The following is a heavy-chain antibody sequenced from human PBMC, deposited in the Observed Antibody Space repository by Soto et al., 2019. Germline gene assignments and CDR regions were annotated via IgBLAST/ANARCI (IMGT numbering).Heavy chain of an antibody. Sequence: QVQLQESGPGLVKPSETLSLSCTVSGGSISSYYWSWIRQPPGKGLEWIGYIYYSGSTNYNPSLKSRVTISVDTSKNQFSLKLSSVIAADTAVYYCARAQVGARVFSSDNWFDPWGQGTLVTVSS. CDR1: GGSISSYY. CDR3: ARAQVGARVFSSDNWFDP. V-gene: IGHV4-59*01. D-gene: IGHD1-26*01. CDR2: IYYSGST. J-gene: IGHJ5*02.